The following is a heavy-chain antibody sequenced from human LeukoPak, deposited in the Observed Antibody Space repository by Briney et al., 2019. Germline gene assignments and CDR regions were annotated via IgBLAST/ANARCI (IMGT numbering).Heavy chain of an antibody. V-gene: IGHV1-46*01. Sequence: ASVKVSRKASGYTFTSYYMHWVRQAPGQGLEWMGKINPSGGSTSYAQKFQGRVTMTRDTSTSTVYMELSSLRSEDTAVYYCARTFVVGDIDYWGQGTLVTVSS. CDR3: ARTFVVGDIDY. CDR1: GYTFTSYY. CDR2: INPSGGST. J-gene: IGHJ4*02. D-gene: IGHD2-21*01.